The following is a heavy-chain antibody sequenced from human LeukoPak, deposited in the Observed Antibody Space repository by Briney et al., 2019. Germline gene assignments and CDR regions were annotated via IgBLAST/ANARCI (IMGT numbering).Heavy chain of an antibody. D-gene: IGHD6-13*01. J-gene: IGHJ3*02. CDR3: AREIVSLAAAGKAYDAFDI. CDR2: IYYSGST. CDR1: GGSISSYY. Sequence: SETLSLTCTVSGGSISSYYWSWIRQPPGKGLEWIGYIYYSGSTNYNPSLKSRVTISVDTSKNQFSLKLSSVTAADTAVYYCAREIVSLAAAGKAYDAFDIWGQGTMVTVSS. V-gene: IGHV4-59*01.